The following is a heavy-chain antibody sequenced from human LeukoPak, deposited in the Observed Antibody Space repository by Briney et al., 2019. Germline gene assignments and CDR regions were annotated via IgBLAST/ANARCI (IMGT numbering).Heavy chain of an antibody. V-gene: IGHV4-61*10. CDR3: ARAHSFDY. Sequence: KPSETLSLTCTVSGGSISSGSHYWSWIRQPAGKGLEWIGYIFYTGTTNYNPSLKSRVTISVDTSNEQFSLKLTSVTAADSAVYYCARAHSFDYWGQGTLVTVSS. J-gene: IGHJ4*02. CDR2: IFYTGTT. CDR1: GGSISSGSHY.